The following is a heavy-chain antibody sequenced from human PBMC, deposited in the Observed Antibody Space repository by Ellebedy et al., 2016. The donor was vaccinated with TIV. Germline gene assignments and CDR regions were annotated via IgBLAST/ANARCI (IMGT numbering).Heavy chain of an antibody. D-gene: IGHD2-15*01. CDR3: ARVNVVGALDY. J-gene: IGHJ4*02. CDR1: GFTSSNYW. CDR2: IKQDGSEK. Sequence: PGGSLRLSCAAPGFTSSNYWMSWVRQAPGTGLEWVASIKQDGSEKYYVDSVKGRFTISKDNDKISLSLQMNSLRAEDTAVYYCARVNVVGALDYWGQGTLVTGSS. V-gene: IGHV3-7*01.